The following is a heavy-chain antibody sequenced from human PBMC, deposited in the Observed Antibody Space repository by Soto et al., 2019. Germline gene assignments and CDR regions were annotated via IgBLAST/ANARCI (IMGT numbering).Heavy chain of an antibody. CDR1: GFIFSYYS. V-gene: IGHV3-30-3*01. J-gene: IGHJ4*02. CDR3: AREVMDWRYFDY. CDR2: ISFDGSNK. Sequence: QVQLVESGGGVVQPGRSLRLSCAASGFIFSYYSMHWVRQAPGKGLEWVAVISFDGSNKYYADSVKGRGTISRDKSNNTQYLEMKSLRGEDTAVYYCAREVMDWRYFDYWGQGTLVTVSS. D-gene: IGHD2-21*01.